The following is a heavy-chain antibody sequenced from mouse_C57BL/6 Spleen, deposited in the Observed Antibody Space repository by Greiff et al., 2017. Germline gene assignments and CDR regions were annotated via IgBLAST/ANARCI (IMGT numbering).Heavy chain of an antibody. V-gene: IGHV1-82*01. Sequence: QVQLQQSGPELVKPGASVKISCKASGYAFSSSWMNWVKQRPGKGLEWIGRIYPGDGDTNYNGKFKGKATLTADQSSSTAYMQLSSLTSEDSAVYFCARLTGTLYYFDYWGQGTTLTVSS. D-gene: IGHD4-1*01. J-gene: IGHJ2*01. CDR3: ARLTGTLYYFDY. CDR1: GYAFSSSW. CDR2: IYPGDGDT.